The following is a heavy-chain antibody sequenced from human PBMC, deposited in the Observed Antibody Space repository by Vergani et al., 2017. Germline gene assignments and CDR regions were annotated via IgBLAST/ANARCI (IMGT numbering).Heavy chain of an antibody. CDR1: GFTFSNYS. D-gene: IGHD2-8*01. CDR3: AANVDF. J-gene: IGHJ4*02. Sequence: QVQLVESGGGVVQPGRSLRLSCAGSGFTFSNYSIHWVRQAPGKGLEWVAVIWYDGSNKYYADSVKGRFSVSRDNSKNTVYLQMNSLRAEDTAVYYCAANVDFWGQGTLVTVSS. V-gene: IGHV3-33*01. CDR2: IWYDGSNK.